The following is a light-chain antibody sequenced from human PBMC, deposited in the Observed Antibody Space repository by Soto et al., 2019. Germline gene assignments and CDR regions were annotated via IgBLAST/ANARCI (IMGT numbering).Light chain of an antibody. Sequence: SVTISCTGTSSDVGGYNYVSWYQQHPGKAPKLMIYEVSKRPSGVPGRFSGSKSGNTASLTVSGLQAEDEADYYCSSYAGSNNFVVFGGGTQLTVL. CDR3: SSYAGSNNFVV. CDR2: EVS. CDR1: SSDVGGYNY. V-gene: IGLV2-8*01. J-gene: IGLJ2*01.